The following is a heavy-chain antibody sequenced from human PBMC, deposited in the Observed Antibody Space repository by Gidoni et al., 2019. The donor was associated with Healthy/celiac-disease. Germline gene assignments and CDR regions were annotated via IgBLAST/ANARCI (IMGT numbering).Heavy chain of an antibody. V-gene: IGHV3-48*01. CDR2: ISSSSSTI. Sequence: EVQLVASGGGLVQTGGSLRLSCAACGFTFSSYSMNGVRQAPGKGLEWVSYISSSSSTIYYADSVKGRFTISRDNAKNSLYLQMNSLRAEDTAVYYCARDEDDFWSGYLHYWGQGTLVTVSS. J-gene: IGHJ4*02. D-gene: IGHD3-3*01. CDR1: GFTFSSYS. CDR3: ARDEDDFWSGYLHY.